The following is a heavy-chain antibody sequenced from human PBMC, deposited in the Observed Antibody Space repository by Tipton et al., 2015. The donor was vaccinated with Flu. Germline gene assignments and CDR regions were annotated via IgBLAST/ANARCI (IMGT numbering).Heavy chain of an antibody. Sequence: TLSLTCAVSGGSIDNSGYYWGWIRQPPGKGLEWVGSVYYSGSTYYNPSLKSRVVISMDTPKNQFSLKQTSATAADTAIYYCARLSFYDVDLKNFYFDYWGQGALVTVSS. CDR1: GGSIDNSGYY. J-gene: IGHJ4*02. V-gene: IGHV4-39*01. D-gene: IGHD3-10*02. CDR3: ARLSFYDVDLKNFYFDY. CDR2: VYYSGST.